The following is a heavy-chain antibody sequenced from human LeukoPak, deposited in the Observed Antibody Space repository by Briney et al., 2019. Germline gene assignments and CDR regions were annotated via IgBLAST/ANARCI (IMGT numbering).Heavy chain of an antibody. J-gene: IGHJ4*02. CDR2: ISWDGGST. CDR3: ARTPDDSSGPDY. D-gene: IGHD3-22*01. V-gene: IGHV3-43*01. CDR1: GFTFDDYT. Sequence: PGGSLRLSCAASGFTFDDYTMHWVRQAPGKGLEWVSLISWDGGSTYYADSVKGRFTISKDNSKNSLYLQMNSLRTEDTALYYCARTPDDSSGPDYWGQGTLVTVSS.